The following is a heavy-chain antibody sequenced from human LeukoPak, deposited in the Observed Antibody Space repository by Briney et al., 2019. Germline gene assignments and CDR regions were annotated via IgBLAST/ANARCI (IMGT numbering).Heavy chain of an antibody. CDR1: GFTFSSYA. CDR2: ISASGGMT. V-gene: IGHV3-23*01. Sequence: GGSLRLSCAASGFTFSSYAMSWVRQAPGKGLEWVSGISASGGMTYYADSVKGRFTISRDNSKNTLYLQMNSLRAEDAAVYYCAKRVDYSSSSGGYFDYWGQGTLVTVSS. D-gene: IGHD6-6*01. J-gene: IGHJ4*02. CDR3: AKRVDYSSSSGGYFDY.